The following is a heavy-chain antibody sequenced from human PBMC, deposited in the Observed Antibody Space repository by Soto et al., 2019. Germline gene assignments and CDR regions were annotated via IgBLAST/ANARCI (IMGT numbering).Heavy chain of an antibody. CDR2: IFDAATT. Sequence: SATPSLTSSISGDPVGRETNYWGWVGHTAESGPERIGYIFDAATTNYNPSFESRVSISLDTAKNQVSLKLTSVTAADSAIYYCARDRRGRADGFIYYYAMDVWGQGTSVTVSS. CDR3: ARDRRGRADGFIYYYAMDV. D-gene: IGHD6-13*01. J-gene: IGHJ6*02. CDR1: GDPVGRETNY. V-gene: IGHV4-61*01.